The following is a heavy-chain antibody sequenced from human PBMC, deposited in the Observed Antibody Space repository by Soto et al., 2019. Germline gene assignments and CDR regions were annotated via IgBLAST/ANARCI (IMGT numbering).Heavy chain of an antibody. CDR3: ARQTLEYGSSSDYYYGMDV. D-gene: IGHD6-6*01. CDR2: IFPVASDT. J-gene: IGHJ6*02. Sequence: GESLKISCKGSRYGFTSYWIGWARQMPGKGLDWLDMIFPVASDTRYSPSAQVQGSISAEESIRTAYRQWRSRKAPDTAMYYCARQTLEYGSSSDYYYGMDVWGQGTTVIVSS. CDR1: RYGFTSYW. V-gene: IGHV5-51*01.